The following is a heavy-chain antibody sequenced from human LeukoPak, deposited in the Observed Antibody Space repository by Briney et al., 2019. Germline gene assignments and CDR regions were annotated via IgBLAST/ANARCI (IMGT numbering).Heavy chain of an antibody. Sequence: GSLRLSCAASGFSFSSYWMSWVRQAPGKGLEWVANIKQDGSEKYYVDSVKGRFTISRDNAEKSLYLQMNSLRAEDTAVYYCARDPYGDYGDCFDYWGQGTLVTVSS. V-gene: IGHV3-7*01. CDR2: IKQDGSEK. D-gene: IGHD4-17*01. CDR3: ARDPYGDYGDCFDY. CDR1: GFSFSSYW. J-gene: IGHJ4*02.